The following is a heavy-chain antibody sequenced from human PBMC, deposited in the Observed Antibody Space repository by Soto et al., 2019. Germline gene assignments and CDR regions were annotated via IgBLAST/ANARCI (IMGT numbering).Heavy chain of an antibody. Sequence: SETLSLTCPVSGGSMISYYLGWIRQPPGKGLEWIGSIYYSGSTYYNPSLKSRVTISVDTSKNQFSLKLSSVTAADTAVYYCARHLSLGIQLWSIVGYFDYWGQGTLVTVSS. J-gene: IGHJ4*02. CDR3: ARHLSLGIQLWSIVGYFDY. CDR1: GGSMISYY. CDR2: IYYSGST. V-gene: IGHV4-39*01. D-gene: IGHD5-18*01.